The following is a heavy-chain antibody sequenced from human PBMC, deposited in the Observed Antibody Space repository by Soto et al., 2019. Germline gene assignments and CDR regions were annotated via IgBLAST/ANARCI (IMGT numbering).Heavy chain of an antibody. CDR3: ARARADYDIFPPAPTSPARYYYYYGMDV. CDR1: GASIKTGGYY. Sequence: SETLSLTCTVSGASIKTGGYYWTWIRQHPVKGLEWIGYIYYSGTTYYTPSLESRVTMSVDLSTNQFSLRLSSVTAADTAVYYCARARADYDIFPPAPTSPARYYYYYGMDVCGQGTTVTVSS. V-gene: IGHV4-31*03. CDR2: IYYSGTT. D-gene: IGHD3-9*01. J-gene: IGHJ6*02.